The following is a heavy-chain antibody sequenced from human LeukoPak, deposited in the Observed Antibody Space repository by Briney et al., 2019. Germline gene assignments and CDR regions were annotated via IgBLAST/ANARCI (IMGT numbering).Heavy chain of an antibody. J-gene: IGHJ5*02. CDR2: IKQDGSEK. CDR3: ARDVSGDSSSWYWFDP. V-gene: IGHV3-7*03. D-gene: IGHD6-13*01. Sequence: GGSLRPSCAASGFTFSSYWMSWVRQAPGKGLEWVANIKQDGSEKYYVDSVKGRFTISRDNAKNSLYLQMNSLRAEDTAVYYCARDVSGDSSSWYWFDPRGQGTLVTVSS. CDR1: GFTFSSYW.